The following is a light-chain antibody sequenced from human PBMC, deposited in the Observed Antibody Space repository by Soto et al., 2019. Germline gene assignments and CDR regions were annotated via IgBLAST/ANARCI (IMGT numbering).Light chain of an antibody. V-gene: IGKV3-20*01. CDR2: GAS. CDR3: QHFYGTSPIR. CDR1: QSVSSR. J-gene: IGKJ5*01. Sequence: VSSKSPCTLSLSQGERATLSCRASQSVSSRLAWYQHKSGQAPRLLISGASRRATGIPDRFSGSGSGTDFTLTISRLEPEDFALYYCQHFYGTSPIRFGQGTRMEIK.